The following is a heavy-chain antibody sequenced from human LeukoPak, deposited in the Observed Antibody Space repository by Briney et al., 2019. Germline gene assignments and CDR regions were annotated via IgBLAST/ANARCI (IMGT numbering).Heavy chain of an antibody. CDR2: ISAYNGNT. J-gene: IGHJ4*02. CDR3: ARDSRWDTMVRGVIAKYYFDY. D-gene: IGHD3-10*01. CDR1: GYTFTSYG. V-gene: IGHV1-18*01. Sequence: GASVKVSCKASGYTFTSYGISWVRQAPGQGLEWMGWISAYNGNTNYAQKLQGRVTMTTDTSTSTAYMELRSLRSDDTAVYYCARDSRWDTMVRGVIAKYYFDYWGQGTLVTVSS.